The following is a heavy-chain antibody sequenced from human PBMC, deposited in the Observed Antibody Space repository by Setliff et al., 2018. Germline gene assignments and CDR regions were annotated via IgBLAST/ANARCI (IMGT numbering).Heavy chain of an antibody. Sequence: ASVKVSCKASGYTFTAYYMHWVRQAPGQGLEWMGIVHTGGGSASYAHNFQGRVTMTSDTSTSTVYMEVSSVTFDDTAIYYCARGGMAAAGRKGVFEYWGQGS. CDR2: VHTGGGSA. D-gene: IGHD6-13*01. CDR1: GYTFTAYY. V-gene: IGHV1-46*01. CDR3: ARGGMAAAGRKGVFEY. J-gene: IGHJ4*02.